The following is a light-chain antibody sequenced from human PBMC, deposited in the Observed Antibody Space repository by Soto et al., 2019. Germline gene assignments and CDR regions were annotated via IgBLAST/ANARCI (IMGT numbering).Light chain of an antibody. CDR2: EVS. CDR3: TSNTSSGLVV. J-gene: IGLJ2*01. Sequence: QSALTQPASVSGSPGQSITISCTGTSSDVGGYNYVSWYQQHPGKAPKLMIYEVSNRPSGVSNRFSGSKSGNTASLTISGLHAEDDADYYCTSNTSSGLVVFGGGTKVTVL. V-gene: IGLV2-14*01. CDR1: SSDVGGYNY.